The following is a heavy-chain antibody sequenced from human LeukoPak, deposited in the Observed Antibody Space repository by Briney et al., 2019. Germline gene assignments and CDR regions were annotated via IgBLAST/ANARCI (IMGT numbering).Heavy chain of an antibody. CDR2: ISTSSGST. V-gene: IGHV3-23*01. Sequence: GGSLRLSCAASGFTFSSHVISWVRQTPGKGLEWVSAISTSSGSTYYADSVKGRFTISRDNSKNTLYLQMNSLRAEDTAVYYCAKGADIWGYYYDSSGFYYFDYWGPGTLVTVSS. J-gene: IGHJ4*02. CDR1: GFTFSSHV. D-gene: IGHD3-22*01. CDR3: AKGADIWGYYYDSSGFYYFDY.